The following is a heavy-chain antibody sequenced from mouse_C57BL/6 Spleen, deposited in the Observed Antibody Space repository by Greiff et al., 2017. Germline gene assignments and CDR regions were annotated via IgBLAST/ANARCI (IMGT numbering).Heavy chain of an antibody. CDR3: VRPAAYYYGSSYAMDY. CDR2: IRSKSNNYAT. V-gene: IGHV10-1*01. CDR1: GFSFNTYA. Sequence: EVKLVESGGGLVQPKGSLKLSCAASGFSFNTYAMNWVRQAPGTGLEWVARIRSKSNNYATYYAGSVKDRFTISSDDSESMLYLQMNNLKTEDTAMYYCVRPAAYYYGSSYAMDYWGQGTSVTVSS. J-gene: IGHJ4*01. D-gene: IGHD1-1*01.